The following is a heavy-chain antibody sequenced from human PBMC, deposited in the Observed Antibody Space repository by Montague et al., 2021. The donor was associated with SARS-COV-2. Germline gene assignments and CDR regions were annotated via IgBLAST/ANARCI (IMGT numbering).Heavy chain of an antibody. Sequence: TLSLTCTVSGASISSGGYHWSWIRQHPGKGLEWIGYIFHSGTTYYSPSLESRVTMSVDTSENQFSLKLASVTAADTAVYYCASFMIQAVPNYWGQGTLVTVSS. CDR2: IFHSGTT. CDR3: ASFMIQAVPNY. J-gene: IGHJ4*02. CDR1: GASISSGGYH. D-gene: IGHD3-16*01. V-gene: IGHV4-31*03.